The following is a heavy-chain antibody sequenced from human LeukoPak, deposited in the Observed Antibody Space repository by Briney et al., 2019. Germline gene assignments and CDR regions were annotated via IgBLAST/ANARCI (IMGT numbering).Heavy chain of an antibody. CDR1: GGSFSGSY. Sequence: SETLSLTCAVYGGSFSGSYWSWIRQPPGKGLEWIGEINHSGSTNYNPSLKSRVTISVDTSKNQFSLKLNSVTAADTAVYYCARYVAVAGTIKWFDPWGQGTLVTVSS. J-gene: IGHJ5*02. D-gene: IGHD6-19*01. CDR3: ARYVAVAGTIKWFDP. CDR2: INHSGST. V-gene: IGHV4-34*01.